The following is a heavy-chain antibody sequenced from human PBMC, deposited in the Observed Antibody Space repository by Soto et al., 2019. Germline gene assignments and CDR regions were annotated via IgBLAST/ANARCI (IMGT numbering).Heavy chain of an antibody. Sequence: QVQLQQWGAGLLKPSETLSLTCAVYGGSFSGYYWSWIRQPPGKGLEWIGEINHSGSTNYNPSLKSRATISVDTSKNQFSLKLSSVTAADTAVYYCARGRSGGSCYSVFTSCGLTFDYWGQGTLVTVSS. CDR1: GGSFSGYY. J-gene: IGHJ4*02. CDR2: INHSGST. D-gene: IGHD2-15*01. V-gene: IGHV4-34*01. CDR3: ARGRSGGSCYSVFTSCGLTFDY.